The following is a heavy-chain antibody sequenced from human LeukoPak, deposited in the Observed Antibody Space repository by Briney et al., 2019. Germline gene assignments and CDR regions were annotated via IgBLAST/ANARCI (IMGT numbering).Heavy chain of an antibody. CDR2: ISGSGGST. CDR1: GFTFSSYA. J-gene: IGHJ4*02. V-gene: IGHV3-23*01. Sequence: PGGSLRLSCAASGFTFSSYAMSWVRQAPGKGLEWVSAISGSGGSTYYADSVKGRFTISRDNSKNTLYLQMNSLRAEDTAVYYCAKIPSTYYYDSSGYHPYFDYWAREPWSPSPQ. CDR3: AKIPSTYYYDSSGYHPYFDY. D-gene: IGHD3-22*01.